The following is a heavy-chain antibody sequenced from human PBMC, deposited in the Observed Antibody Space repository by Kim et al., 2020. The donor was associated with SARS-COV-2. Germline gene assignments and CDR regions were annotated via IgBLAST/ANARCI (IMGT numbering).Heavy chain of an antibody. CDR3: ARGYGSGRPYGMDV. CDR2: IYYSGST. V-gene: IGHV4-30-2*01. J-gene: IGHJ6*02. CDR1: GGSISSGGYS. D-gene: IGHD3-10*01. Sequence: SETLSLTCAVSGGSISSGGYSWSWIRQPPGKGLEWIGYIYYSGSTYYNPSLKSRVTISVDRSKNQFSLKLSSVTAADTAAYYCARGYGSGRPYGMDVWG.